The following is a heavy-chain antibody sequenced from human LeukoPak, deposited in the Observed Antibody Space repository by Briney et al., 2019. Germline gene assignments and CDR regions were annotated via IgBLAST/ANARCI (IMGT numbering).Heavy chain of an antibody. Sequence: SETLSLTCTVSGGSISSYYWSWIRQPPGKGLEWIGYIYYSGSTNYNPSLKSRVTISVDTSKNQFSLKLSSVTAADTAVYYCARPATYSSSLAWWGQGTLVTVSS. CDR1: GGSISSYY. CDR3: ARPATYSSSLAW. D-gene: IGHD6-13*01. CDR2: IYYSGST. V-gene: IGHV4-59*12. J-gene: IGHJ4*02.